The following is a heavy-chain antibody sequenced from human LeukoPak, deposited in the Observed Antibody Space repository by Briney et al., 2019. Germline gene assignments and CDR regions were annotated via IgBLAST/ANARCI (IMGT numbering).Heavy chain of an antibody. J-gene: IGHJ6*03. CDR3: ASQGHHGKIVGTTLSYFCVDV. CDR2: INHSGST. D-gene: IGHD1-26*01. CDR1: GGSFSGYY. Sequence: PSETLSLTCAVYGGSFSGYYWSWIRQPPGKGLEWIGEINHSGSTNYNPSLTSRVTISVDTSKNQFSLKLSSVTAADTAVYYCASQGHHGKIVGTTLSYFCVDVWGKGTTVTVSS. V-gene: IGHV4-34*01.